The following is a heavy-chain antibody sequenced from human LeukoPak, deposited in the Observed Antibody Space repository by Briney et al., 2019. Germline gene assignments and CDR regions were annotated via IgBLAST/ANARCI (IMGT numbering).Heavy chain of an antibody. CDR2: IHPNSGGA. CDR1: GYTFTDDY. J-gene: IGHJ1*01. V-gene: IGHV1-2*02. CDR3: ARLATVPG. Sequence: EASVKVSCKASGYTFTDDYLHWVRQAPGQGLEWMGWIHPNSGGANYAQKFQGRVTMTRDTSISTAYMELSSLRSDDTAVYYCARLATVPGWGQGTLVTVSS. D-gene: IGHD6-19*01.